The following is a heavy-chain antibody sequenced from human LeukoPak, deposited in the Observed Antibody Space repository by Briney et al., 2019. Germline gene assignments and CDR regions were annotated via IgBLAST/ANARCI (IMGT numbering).Heavy chain of an antibody. D-gene: IGHD4-23*01. CDR3: ARDSRDYGGNSGNAFDI. V-gene: IGHV1-18*01. J-gene: IGHJ3*02. Sequence: ASVKVSRKASGYTFTSYGISWVRQAPGQGLEWMGWISAYNGNTNYAQKLQGRVTMTTDTSTSTAYMELRSLRSDDTAVYYCARDSRDYGGNSGNAFDIWGQGTMITVSS. CDR2: ISAYNGNT. CDR1: GYTFTSYG.